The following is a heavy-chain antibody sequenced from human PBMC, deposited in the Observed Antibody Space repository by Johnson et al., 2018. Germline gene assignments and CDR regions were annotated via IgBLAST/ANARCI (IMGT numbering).Heavy chain of an antibody. V-gene: IGHV3-49*03. Sequence: EVQLVESGGGVVQPGRSLILSCTASGFTFSDYALSWYRQAPGKGLEWVGFILPKGYCGTTEYAAALEASFIISRNDSKNIAYLQMKSLKTEDTALYYCTRDDYGGKDDAFDIWGQGTMVTVSS. CDR1: GFTFSDYA. D-gene: IGHD4-23*01. CDR2: ILPKGYCGTT. CDR3: TRDDYGGKDDAFDI. J-gene: IGHJ3*02.